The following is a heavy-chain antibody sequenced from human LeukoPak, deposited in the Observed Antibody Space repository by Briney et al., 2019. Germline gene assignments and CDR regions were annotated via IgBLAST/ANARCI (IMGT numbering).Heavy chain of an antibody. CDR2: ISSSSSYI. J-gene: IGHJ4*02. D-gene: IGHD1-26*01. V-gene: IGHV3-21*01. CDR1: GFTFSSYS. Sequence: PGGSLRLSCAASGFTFSSYSMNWVRQAPGKGLEWVSSISSSSSYIYYADSVKGRFTISRDNAKNSLYLRMNSLRAEDTAVYYCAKDSLRERIVGSTTRGVNDYWGQGTLVTVSS. CDR3: AKDSLRERIVGSTTRGVNDY.